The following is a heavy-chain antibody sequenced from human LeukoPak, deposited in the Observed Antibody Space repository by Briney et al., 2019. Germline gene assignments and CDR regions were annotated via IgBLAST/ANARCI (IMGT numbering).Heavy chain of an antibody. CDR2: ISSGSSYI. V-gene: IGHV3-21*01. D-gene: IGHD3-10*01. J-gene: IGHJ4*02. CDR3: AREVGGSGAYYFDY. CDR1: GFTFSSYS. Sequence: GGSLRLSCAASGFTFSSYSMNWVRQAPGKGLEWVSSISSGSSYIYYADSVKGRFTISRDNAKNSLYLQMNSLRAEDTAVYYCAREVGGSGAYYFDYWGQGTLVTVSS.